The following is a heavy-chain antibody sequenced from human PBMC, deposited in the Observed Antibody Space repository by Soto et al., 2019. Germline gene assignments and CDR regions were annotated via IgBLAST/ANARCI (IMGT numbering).Heavy chain of an antibody. CDR1: GLTFSNVW. CDR3: DTTAMINRDPSPSFDY. V-gene: IGHV3-15*01. CDR2: IKSKSDGETA. D-gene: IGHD5-18*01. J-gene: IGHJ4*02. Sequence: SGWSLRLSCAASGLTFSNVWMTWVRQAPGKGLEWVGRIKSKSDGETADVAAPVKGRFTISRDDSKNTVFLEMNSLKSEDTALYSCDTTAMINRDPSPSFDYRGQGT.